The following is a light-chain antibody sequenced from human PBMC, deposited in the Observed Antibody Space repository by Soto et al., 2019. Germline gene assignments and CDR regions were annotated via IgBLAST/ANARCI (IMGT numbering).Light chain of an antibody. CDR3: QQYYNWAYT. V-gene: IGKV3-15*01. CDR1: QSVSSN. Sequence: EIVMPQSPATLSVSPGDRATLSCRASQSVSSNLAWYQQKPGQAPRLLSYGASTRATGIPRRFSGSGSGTEFNRTISSLQSVDFAVYYCQQYYNWAYTFGHRTKVQLK. J-gene: IGKJ2*01. CDR2: GAS.